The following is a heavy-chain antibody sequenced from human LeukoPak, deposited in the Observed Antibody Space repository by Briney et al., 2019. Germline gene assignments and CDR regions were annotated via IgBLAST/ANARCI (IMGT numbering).Heavy chain of an antibody. Sequence: GGSLRLSCAASGFTLTNAWMNWVRQTPGKGLEWVSYISGSSSSIYYADSVKGRFTISRDNAKNSLYLQMNSLSDEDTAVYYCARGGGYDLGNWFDPWGQGTLVTVSS. D-gene: IGHD5-12*01. CDR1: GFTLTNAW. V-gene: IGHV3-48*02. CDR2: ISGSSSSI. CDR3: ARGGGYDLGNWFDP. J-gene: IGHJ5*02.